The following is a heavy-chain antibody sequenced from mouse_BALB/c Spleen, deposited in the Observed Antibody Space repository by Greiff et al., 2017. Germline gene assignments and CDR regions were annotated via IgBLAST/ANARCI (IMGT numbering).Heavy chain of an antibody. J-gene: IGHJ4*01. D-gene: IGHD1-1*01. CDR1: GFTFSDYY. CDR3: ARGSSSSMDY. CDR2: ISDGGSYT. Sequence: EVKLMESGGGLVKPGGSLKLSCAASGFTFSDYYMYWVRQTPEKRLEWVATISDGGSYTYYPDSVKGRFTISRDNAKNNLYLQMSSLKSEDTAMYYCARGSSSSMDYWGQGTSVTVSS. V-gene: IGHV5-4*02.